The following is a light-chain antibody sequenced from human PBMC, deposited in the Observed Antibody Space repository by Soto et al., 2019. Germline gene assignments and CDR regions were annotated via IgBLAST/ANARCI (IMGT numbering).Light chain of an antibody. V-gene: IGLV2-14*01. CDR1: SSYVGGYNY. J-gene: IGLJ1*01. Sequence: QSVLTQPASVSGSPGQSITISCTTTSSYVGGYNYVSWYQQHPGKAPKLMIYEVTNRPSGVSNRFSGSKSGNTASLTISGLQADDEADYYCCSYTTTSTRVFGTGTKVTVL. CDR3: CSYTTTSTRV. CDR2: EVT.